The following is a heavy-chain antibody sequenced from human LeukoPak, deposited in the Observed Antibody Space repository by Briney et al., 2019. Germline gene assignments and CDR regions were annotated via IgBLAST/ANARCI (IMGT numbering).Heavy chain of an antibody. V-gene: IGHV4-39*01. CDR1: GGSISSSSYY. D-gene: IGHD3/OR15-3a*01. CDR2: IYYSGST. J-gene: IGHJ3*02. CDR3: ARHRLGDWAFDI. Sequence: SETPSLTCTVSGGSISSSSYYWGWIRQPPGKGLEWIGDIYYSGSTYYNPSLKSRVTISADTSKNQFSLKLSSVTAADTAVYYCARHRLGDWAFDIWGQGTMVTVSS.